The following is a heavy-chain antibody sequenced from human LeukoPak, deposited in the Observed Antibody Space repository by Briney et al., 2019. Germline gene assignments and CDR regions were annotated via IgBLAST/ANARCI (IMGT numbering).Heavy chain of an antibody. Sequence: ASVKVSCKASGYTFTSYCIHWVRQAPGQGLEWMGIINPYNGNTNYAQKLQGRVTMTTDTSTSTVYMELRSLRSNDTAVYYCARDYDILTGYYPFDYWGQGTVVTVSS. CDR2: INPYNGNT. D-gene: IGHD3-9*01. CDR1: GYTFTSYC. J-gene: IGHJ4*02. CDR3: ARDYDILTGYYPFDY. V-gene: IGHV1-18*04.